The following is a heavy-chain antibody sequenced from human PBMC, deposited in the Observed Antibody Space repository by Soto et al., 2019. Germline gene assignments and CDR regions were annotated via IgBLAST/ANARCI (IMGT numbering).Heavy chain of an antibody. CDR1: GYTFTSYD. V-gene: IGHV1-8*01. CDR2: MNPNRGNT. D-gene: IGHD1-7*01. J-gene: IGHJ6*02. Sequence: QVQLVQSGAEVKKPGASVKVSCKASGYTFTSYDINWVRQATGQGLEWMGGMNPNRGNTGYAQKSQSRGTMTRNTSISTAYMELSSLRSEDTAVYYCARSIPFNYVYYYYGMDVWGQGTTVTVSS. CDR3: ARSIPFNYVYYYYGMDV.